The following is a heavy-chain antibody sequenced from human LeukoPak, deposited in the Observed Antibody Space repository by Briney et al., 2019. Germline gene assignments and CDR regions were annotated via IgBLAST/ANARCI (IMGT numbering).Heavy chain of an antibody. V-gene: IGHV3-23*01. D-gene: IGHD3-10*01. CDR1: GFTFSSYA. J-gene: IGHJ4*02. Sequence: GGSLRLSCAASGFTFSSYAMSWVCQAPGKGLEWVSAISGSGGSTYYADSVKGRFTISRDNSKNTLYLQMNSLRAEDTAVYYCARGGSGSPSLPWGQGTLVTVSS. CDR2: ISGSGGST. CDR3: ARGGSGSPSLP.